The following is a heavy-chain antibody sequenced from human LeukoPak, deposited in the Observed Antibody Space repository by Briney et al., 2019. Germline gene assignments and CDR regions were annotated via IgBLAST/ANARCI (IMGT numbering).Heavy chain of an antibody. Sequence: GGSLRLSCVASGFTFSNFAMSWVRQSLGKGLEWVSGISGSGGSTCYADSVKGRFTISRDNSKNTLYLQMNSLRAEDTAVYYCARDWNDVYPLDYWGQGTLVTVSS. J-gene: IGHJ4*02. CDR2: ISGSGGST. V-gene: IGHV3-23*01. CDR3: ARDWNDVYPLDY. D-gene: IGHD1-1*01. CDR1: GFTFSNFA.